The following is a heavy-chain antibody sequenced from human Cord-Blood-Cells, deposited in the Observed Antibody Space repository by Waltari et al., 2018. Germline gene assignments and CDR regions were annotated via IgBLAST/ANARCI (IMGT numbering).Heavy chain of an antibody. CDR3: ARKGVLAAAGLDY. CDR2: INPNSGGT. D-gene: IGHD6-13*01. CDR1: GYTFTGYY. Sequence: QVQLVQSGAEVKKPRASVKDSWKDSGYTFTGYYIPWVPQAPGQGLEWMGWINPNSGGTNYAQKFQGWVTMTRDTSISTGYMELSRLRTGDTAVYYCARKGVLAAAGLDYWGQGTLVTVSS. J-gene: IGHJ4*02. V-gene: IGHV1-2*04.